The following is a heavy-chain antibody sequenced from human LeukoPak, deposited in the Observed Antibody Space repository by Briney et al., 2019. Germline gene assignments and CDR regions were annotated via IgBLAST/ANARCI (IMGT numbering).Heavy chain of an antibody. CDR1: GGTFSSYA. D-gene: IGHD1-26*01. Sequence: GASVKVSCKASGGTFSSYAISWVRQAPGQGLEWMGGIIPIFGTANYAQKFQGRVTITADESTSTAYMELSSLRSEDTAVYYCARVRIVGAFDAFDIWGQGTMVTVSS. V-gene: IGHV1-69*01. CDR3: ARVRIVGAFDAFDI. CDR2: IIPIFGTA. J-gene: IGHJ3*02.